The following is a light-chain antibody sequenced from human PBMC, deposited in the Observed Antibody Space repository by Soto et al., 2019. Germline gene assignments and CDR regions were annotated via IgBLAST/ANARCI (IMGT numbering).Light chain of an antibody. CDR1: QSVSSGY. V-gene: IGKV3-20*01. Sequence: EIVLTQSPGTLSLSPGERATLSCRASQSVSSGYLAWYQQKPGQAPRLLIYGASTRATGIPDRFSGSGSGTDFILTISRLEPEDFAMYYCQQYGSTVTFGQGTKVEVK. CDR3: QQYGSTVT. CDR2: GAS. J-gene: IGKJ1*01.